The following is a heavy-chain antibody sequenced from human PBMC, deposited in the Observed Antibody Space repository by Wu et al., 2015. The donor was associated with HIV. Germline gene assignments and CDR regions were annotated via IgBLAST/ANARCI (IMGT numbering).Heavy chain of an antibody. V-gene: IGHV1-69*05. J-gene: IGHJ3*02. D-gene: IGHD6-13*01. Sequence: QVQLVQSGAEVKKPGSSVKVSCKASGGTFSSYGISWVRQAPGQGLEWMGGIIPMFGTAKYAQILQGRVTISTDESTSTVYMDLSSLKPEDTAVYYCARRPVAVVAAARSLDAFDMVGPRHKSQRLF. CDR1: GGTFSSYG. CDR2: IIPMFGTA. CDR3: ARRPVAVVAAARSLDAFDM.